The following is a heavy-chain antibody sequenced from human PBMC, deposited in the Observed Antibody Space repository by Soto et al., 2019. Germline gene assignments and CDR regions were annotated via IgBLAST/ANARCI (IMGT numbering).Heavy chain of an antibody. D-gene: IGHD6-13*01. CDR1: GFSLSNARMG. V-gene: IGHV2-26*01. CDR3: ARIRGSSGYDWFDP. J-gene: IGHJ5*02. CDR2: IFSNDEQ. Sequence: QVTLKESGPVLVQPTEPLTLTCTVTGFSLSNARMGVSWIRQPPGKALEWLAHIFSNDEQSYSTSLKSRLTISKDTSKSPVGLTMTNIDTVDTATYYWARIRGSSGYDWFDPWGQGTLVTVSS.